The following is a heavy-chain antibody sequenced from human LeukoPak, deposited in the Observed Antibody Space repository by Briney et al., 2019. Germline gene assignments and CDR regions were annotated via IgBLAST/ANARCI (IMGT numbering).Heavy chain of an antibody. CDR3: ARERPYHYDFWSGYYTGWFDP. Sequence: GGSLRLSCAASGFTFSSYAMHWVRQAPGKGLEWVAVISYDGSNKYYADSVKGRFTISRDNAKNSLYLQMNSLRAEDTAVYYCARERPYHYDFWSGYYTGWFDPWGQGTLVTVSS. CDR1: GFTFSSYA. D-gene: IGHD3-3*01. J-gene: IGHJ5*02. CDR2: ISYDGSNK. V-gene: IGHV3-30-3*01.